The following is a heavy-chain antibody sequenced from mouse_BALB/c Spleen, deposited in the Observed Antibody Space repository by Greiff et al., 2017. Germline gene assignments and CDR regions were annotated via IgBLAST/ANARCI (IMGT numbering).Heavy chain of an antibody. D-gene: IGHD1-1*01. J-gene: IGHJ3*01. Sequence: EVQGVESGGGLVKPGGSLKLSCAASGFTFSSYAMSWVRQTPEKRLEWVASISSGGSTYYPDSVKGRFTISRDNARNILYLQMSSLRSEDTAMYYCARGEYGSSYAWFAYWGQGTLVTVSA. CDR1: GFTFSSYA. CDR2: ISSGGST. V-gene: IGHV5-6-5*01. CDR3: ARGEYGSSYAWFAY.